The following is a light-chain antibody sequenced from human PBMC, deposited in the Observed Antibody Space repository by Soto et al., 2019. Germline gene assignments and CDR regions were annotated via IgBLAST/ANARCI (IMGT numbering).Light chain of an antibody. Sequence: DIQMTQSPSTLSASVGDRVTITCRASQSVSYWLAWYQQKPGKAPKLLIYAASSLLGGVPSRFSGSGSGTDFTLTISSLQPEDFAIYYCQQSYSSPQTFGQGTKVDIK. CDR3: QQSYSSPQT. V-gene: IGKV1-39*01. J-gene: IGKJ1*01. CDR1: QSVSYW. CDR2: AAS.